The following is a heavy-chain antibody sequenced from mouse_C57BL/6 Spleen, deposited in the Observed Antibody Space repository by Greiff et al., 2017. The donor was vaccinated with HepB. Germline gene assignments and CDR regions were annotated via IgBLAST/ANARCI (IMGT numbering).Heavy chain of an antibody. CDR3: AIYGSSYTWFAY. J-gene: IGHJ3*01. D-gene: IGHD1-1*01. Sequence: EVQLQQSGPELVKPGASVKISCKASGYTFTDYYMNWVKQSHGKSLEWIGDINPNNGGTSYNQKFKGKATLTVDKSSSTAYMELRSLTSEDSAVYYCAIYGSSYTWFAYWGQGTLVTVSA. V-gene: IGHV1-26*01. CDR1: GYTFTDYY. CDR2: INPNNGGT.